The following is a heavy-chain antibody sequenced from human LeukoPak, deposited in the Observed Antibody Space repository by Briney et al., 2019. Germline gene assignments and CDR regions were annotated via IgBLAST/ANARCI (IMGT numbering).Heavy chain of an antibody. CDR1: GYTFTGYY. CDR3: ARLATVLTRGGWFDP. D-gene: IGHD4-23*01. CDR2: INPNSGGT. V-gene: IGHV1-2*02. Sequence: GASVKVSCKASGYTFTGYYMHWVRQAPGQGLEWMGWINPNSGGTNYAQKFQGRVTMTRDTSISTAYMELSRLRSDDTAVYYCARLATVLTRGGWFDPWGQGTLVTVSS. J-gene: IGHJ5*02.